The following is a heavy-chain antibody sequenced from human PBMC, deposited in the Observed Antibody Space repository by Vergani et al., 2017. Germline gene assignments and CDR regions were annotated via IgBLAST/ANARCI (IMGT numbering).Heavy chain of an antibody. D-gene: IGHD3-9*01. Sequence: QVHVVQSGAEVKKSGASVKVSCKTSGYTFSNYYMHWVRQAPGQGLEWMGIINPSGGHTNYAQKFQGRVTMTRNTSTSTVYMELSSLRTEDTAIYYCARGDYGILTGYRYWGQGTLVTVSA. V-gene: IGHV1-46*03. CDR3: ARGDYGILTGYRY. CDR2: INPSGGHT. J-gene: IGHJ4*02. CDR1: GYTFSNYY.